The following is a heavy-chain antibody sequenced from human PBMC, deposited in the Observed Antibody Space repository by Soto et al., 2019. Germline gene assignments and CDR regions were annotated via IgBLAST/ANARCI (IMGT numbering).Heavy chain of an antibody. CDR2: LSGSGDDT. V-gene: IGHV3-23*01. CDR3: AKGAGDTMVVVVDN. Sequence: EVQLLESGGGLVRPGGSLRLSCAASGFTFINYAMHWVRQTPGKGLEWVSGLSGSGDDTYYADSVKGRFTISRDNSKNTLYLQMNSLRAEDTAIYYCAKGAGDTMVVVVDNWGQGNLVTVSS. CDR1: GFTFINYA. J-gene: IGHJ4*02. D-gene: IGHD2-15*01.